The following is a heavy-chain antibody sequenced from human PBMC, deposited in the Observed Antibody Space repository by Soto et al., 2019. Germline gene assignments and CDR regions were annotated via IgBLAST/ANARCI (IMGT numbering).Heavy chain of an antibody. CDR3: ARVSITMPYYFDY. CDR2: INHSGST. V-gene: IGHV4-34*01. D-gene: IGHD3-10*01. CDR1: GGSFSGYY. J-gene: IGHJ4*02. Sequence: PSDSLALTCAAYGGSFSGYYWSWIRQPPGKGLEWIGEINHSGSTNYNPSLKSRVTISVDTSKNQFSLKLSSVTAADTAVYYCARVSITMPYYFDYWGQGTLFT.